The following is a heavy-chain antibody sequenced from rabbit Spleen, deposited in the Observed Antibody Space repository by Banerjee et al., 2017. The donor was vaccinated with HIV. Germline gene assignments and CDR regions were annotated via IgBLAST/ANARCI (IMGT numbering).Heavy chain of an antibody. CDR2: IAAGSAGTT. CDR3: ARGGGL. V-gene: IGHV1S45*01. Sequence: QEQLVESGGGLVKPGGTLTLTCTVSGFSFISGYYMCWVRQAPGKGLEWSACIAAGSAGTTYYANWAKGRFTISKTSSTTVTLQMTSLTAADTATYFCARGGGLWGPGTLVTVS. CDR1: GFSFISGYY. J-gene: IGHJ4*01.